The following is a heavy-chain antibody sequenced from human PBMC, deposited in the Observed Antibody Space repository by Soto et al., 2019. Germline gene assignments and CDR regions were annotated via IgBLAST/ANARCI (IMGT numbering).Heavy chain of an antibody. J-gene: IGHJ6*02. V-gene: IGHV1-69*06. CDR2: IIPIFGTA. CDR3: ARARQQWLVLEWQELDYYYYGMDV. D-gene: IGHD6-19*01. CDR1: GGTFSSYA. Sequence: ASVKVSCKASGGTFSSYAISWVRQAPGQGLEWMGGIIPIFGTANYAQKFQGRVTITADKSTSIAYMELSSLRSEDTAVYYCARARQQWLVLEWQELDYYYYGMDVWGQGTTVTVSS.